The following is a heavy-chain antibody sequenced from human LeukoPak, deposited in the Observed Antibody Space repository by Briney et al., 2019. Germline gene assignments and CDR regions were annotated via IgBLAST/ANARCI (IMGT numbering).Heavy chain of an antibody. CDR2: IIPIFGTA. V-gene: IGHV1-69*13. CDR3: ARFPIVGATTYLDY. Sequence: ASVTVSCKASGYTFTSYYMHWVRQAPGQGLEWMGGIIPIFGTANYAQKFQGRVTITADESTSTAYMELSSLRSEDTAVYYCARFPIVGATTYLDYWGQGTLVTVSS. J-gene: IGHJ4*02. D-gene: IGHD1-26*01. CDR1: GYTFTSYY.